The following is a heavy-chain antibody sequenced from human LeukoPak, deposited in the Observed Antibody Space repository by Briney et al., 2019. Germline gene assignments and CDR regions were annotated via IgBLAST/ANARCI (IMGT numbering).Heavy chain of an antibody. CDR3: TRGLLGIDY. V-gene: IGHV3-21*01. Sequence: PGGSLRLSCAASGFTFSNYDMNWVRQSPGKGLEWVSSIDTDSTYIHYADSVKGRFTISRDNAKNSLYLQMSSLRAEDTAVYYCTRGLLGIDYWGQGTLVTVSS. CDR1: GFTFSNYD. D-gene: IGHD2-8*02. CDR2: IDTDSTYI. J-gene: IGHJ4*02.